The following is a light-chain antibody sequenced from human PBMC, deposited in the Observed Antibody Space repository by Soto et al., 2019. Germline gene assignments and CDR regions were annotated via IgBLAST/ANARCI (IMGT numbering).Light chain of an antibody. CDR1: QSINSRY. V-gene: IGKV3-20*01. CDR2: GAS. J-gene: IGKJ3*01. CDR3: QQFGSSPGFT. Sequence: EIVLTQSPGTLSLSPGERATLSCRASQSINSRYLAWYQQKPGQAPRLHIYGASSRATGIPDRFSGSGSGTDFTLTISRLEPEDFAVYYCQQFGSSPGFTFGPGTIVDIK.